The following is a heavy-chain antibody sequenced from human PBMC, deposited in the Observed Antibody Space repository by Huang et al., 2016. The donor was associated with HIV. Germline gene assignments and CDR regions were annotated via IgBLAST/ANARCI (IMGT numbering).Heavy chain of an antibody. D-gene: IGHD4-17*01. CDR3: ARSAYGDLDY. CDR2: MNPNTGNT. V-gene: IGHV1-8*02. CDR1: GYTFTNYD. J-gene: IGHJ4*02. Sequence: QVHLVQSGAEVKQPGASVKVSCKASGYTFTNYDINWVRQAPGRGLGWMGWMNPNTGNTGFAQSFQGRVNMTMKTSITTAYMELTSLTSEDTAVYYCARSAYGDLDYWGLGTLVIVSS.